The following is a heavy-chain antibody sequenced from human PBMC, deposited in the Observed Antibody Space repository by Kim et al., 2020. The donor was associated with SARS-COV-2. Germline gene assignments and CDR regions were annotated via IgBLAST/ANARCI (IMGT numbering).Heavy chain of an antibody. J-gene: IGHJ5*02. Sequence: SGPTLVNPTQTLTLTCAFSGFSLDANGVGVGWLRQPPGKALEWLALIYWDDDKRYSPSLKSRLTITKDTSKNQVVLKMTDMDPVDTGTYYCAHSWHCIGGTGGNCFFYPIWFDPWGQGTLVTVSS. CDR2: IYWDDDK. CDR3: AHSWHCIGGTGGNCFFYPIWFDP. D-gene: IGHD2-15*01. CDR1: GFSLDANGVG. V-gene: IGHV2-5*02.